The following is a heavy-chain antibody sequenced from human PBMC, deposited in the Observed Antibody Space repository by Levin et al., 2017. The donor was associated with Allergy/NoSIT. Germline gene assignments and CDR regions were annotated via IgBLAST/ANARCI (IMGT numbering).Heavy chain of an antibody. CDR2: IYYSGST. D-gene: IGHD6-13*01. CDR1: GGSISSYY. J-gene: IGHJ4*02. Sequence: SETLSLTCTVSGGSISSYYWSWIRQPPGKGLEWIGYIYYSGSTNYNPSLKSRVTISVDTSKNQFSLKLSSVTAADTAVYYCARMYSSSWYRGNYFDYWGQGTLVTVSS. V-gene: IGHV4-59*01. CDR3: ARMYSSSWYRGNYFDY.